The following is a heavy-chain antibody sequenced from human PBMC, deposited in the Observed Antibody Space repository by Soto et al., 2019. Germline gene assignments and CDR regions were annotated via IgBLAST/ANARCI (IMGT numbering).Heavy chain of an antibody. J-gene: IGHJ5*02. V-gene: IGHV5-10-1*01. CDR2: IDPRDSYV. CDR3: ARIYCTSTCDSWFDP. CDR1: GYTFTTFW. Sequence: GESLKISCTGFGYTFTTFWISWVREMAGKGLEWMGRIDPRDSYVTYSPSFEGHVTISVDKSISTAYLQWGSLRASDTAMYYCARIYCTSTCDSWFDPWGQGTLVTVSS. D-gene: IGHD2-8*01.